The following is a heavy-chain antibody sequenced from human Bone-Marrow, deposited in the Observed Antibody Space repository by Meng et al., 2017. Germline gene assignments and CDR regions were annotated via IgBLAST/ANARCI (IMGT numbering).Heavy chain of an antibody. V-gene: IGHV4-30-4*01. CDR3: ARDDGSGWGGY. J-gene: IGHJ4*02. CDR1: GGSISSGDYY. D-gene: IGHD3-16*01. Sequence: QDSGPGMVKHSPPLTLTCTVSGGSISSGDYYWSWIRQPPGKGLEWIGYIYYSGSTYYNPSLKSRVTTSVDTSKNQFSLKLSSVTAADTAVYYCARDDGSGWGGYWGQGTLVTVSS. CDR2: IYYSGST.